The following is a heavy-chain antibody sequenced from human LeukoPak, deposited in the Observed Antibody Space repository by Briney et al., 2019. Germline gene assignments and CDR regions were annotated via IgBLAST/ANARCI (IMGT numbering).Heavy chain of an antibody. Sequence: PSETLSLTCAVTGGSITNDNWWSWVRQPPGKGLEWIGEIYHSGSTKCNPSLKSRVIMSVDKSKNQFSLRLYSVTAADTAVYFCARSRRIQLWSDPTYSFDSWGQGTLVTVSS. D-gene: IGHD5-18*01. CDR2: IYHSGST. CDR3: ARSRRIQLWSDPTYSFDS. CDR1: GGSITNDNW. V-gene: IGHV4-4*02. J-gene: IGHJ4*02.